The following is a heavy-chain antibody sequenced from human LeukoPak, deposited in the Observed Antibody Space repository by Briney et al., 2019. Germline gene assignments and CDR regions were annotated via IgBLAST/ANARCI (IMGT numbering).Heavy chain of an antibody. D-gene: IGHD1-1*01. CDR2: ISASGDVT. Sequence: GGSLRLSCAASGLTVSSNYMSWVRQAPGKGLGWVSAISASGDVTFHADSVRGRFTISRDNSKSTLFLQMNDLRVEVTAKFYCAKSLFTSATGTGRAFHIWGQGTMVSVSS. CDR1: GLTVSSNY. J-gene: IGHJ3*02. CDR3: AKSLFTSATGTGRAFHI. V-gene: IGHV3-23*01.